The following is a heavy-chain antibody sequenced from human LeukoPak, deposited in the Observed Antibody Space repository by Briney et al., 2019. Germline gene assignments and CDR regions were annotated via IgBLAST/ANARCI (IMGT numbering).Heavy chain of an antibody. D-gene: IGHD3-3*01. Sequence: SETLSLTCTVSGGSISSSSYYWGWIRQPPGKGLEWIGSIYYSGSTYYNPSLKSRVTISVDTSKNQFSLKLSSVTAADTAVYYCARLDDFWSPMDVWGKGTTVTVSS. CDR3: ARLDDFWSPMDV. CDR2: IYYSGST. V-gene: IGHV4-39*07. J-gene: IGHJ6*04. CDR1: GGSISSSSYY.